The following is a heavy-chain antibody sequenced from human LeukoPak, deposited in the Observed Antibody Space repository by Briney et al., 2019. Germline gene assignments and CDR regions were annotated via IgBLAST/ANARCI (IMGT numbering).Heavy chain of an antibody. J-gene: IGHJ5*02. V-gene: IGHV6-1*01. Sequence: LPTLSLTCAISGGSVSSNSAAWNWIRQSPSRGLEWLGRTYYRSKWYNDYAVSVKSRITINPDTSKNQFSLQLNSVTPEDTAVYYCARGSIAVNWFDPWGQGTLVTVSS. CDR1: GGSVSSNSAA. CDR2: TYYRSKWYN. D-gene: IGHD6-6*01. CDR3: ARGSIAVNWFDP.